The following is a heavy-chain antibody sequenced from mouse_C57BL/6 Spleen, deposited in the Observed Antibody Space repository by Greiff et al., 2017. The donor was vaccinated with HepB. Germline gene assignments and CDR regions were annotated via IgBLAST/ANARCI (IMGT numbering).Heavy chain of an antibody. J-gene: IGHJ4*01. CDR2: ISSGGDYI. CDR3: TRGGYGSSYDAMDY. D-gene: IGHD1-1*01. Sequence: EVHLVESGEGLVKPGGSLKLSCAASGFTFSSYAMSWVRQTPEKRLEWVAYISSGGDYIYYADTVKGRFTISRDNARNTLYLQMSSLKSEDTAMYYCTRGGYGSSYDAMDYWGQGTSVTVSS. V-gene: IGHV5-9-1*02. CDR1: GFTFSSYA.